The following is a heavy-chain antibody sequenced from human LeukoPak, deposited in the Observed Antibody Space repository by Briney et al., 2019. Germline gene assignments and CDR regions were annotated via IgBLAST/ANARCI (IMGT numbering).Heavy chain of an antibody. CDR2: IRSGGST. J-gene: IGHJ4*02. CDR1: GGSITGYY. D-gene: IGHD6-19*01. Sequence: SETLSLTCSVSGGSITGYYWSWIRQPPGKGLEWIGYIRSGGSTMYNPSLKSRVTVSVDTSKNQFSLKLSSVTAADTAVYYCARHPNSGFDYWGQGTLVTVSS. V-gene: IGHV4-59*08. CDR3: ARHPNSGFDY.